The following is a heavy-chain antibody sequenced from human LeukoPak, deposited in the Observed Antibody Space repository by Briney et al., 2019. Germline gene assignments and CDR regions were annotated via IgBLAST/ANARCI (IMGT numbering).Heavy chain of an antibody. Sequence: GGSLRLSCAASGFTFSNYWMSWVHQAPGKGLEWVANIQQDGSEKYYVDSVKGRFTISRDNAKKSLYLQMNSLRVEDTAVYYCARELGSYSSSSQGDYWGQGTLVTVSS. CDR3: ARELGSYSSSSQGDY. D-gene: IGHD6-6*01. V-gene: IGHV3-7*01. J-gene: IGHJ4*02. CDR2: IQQDGSEK. CDR1: GFTFSNYW.